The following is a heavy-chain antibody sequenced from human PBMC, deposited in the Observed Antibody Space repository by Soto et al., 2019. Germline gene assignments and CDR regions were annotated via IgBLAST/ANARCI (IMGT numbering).Heavy chain of an antibody. V-gene: IGHV1-18*01. D-gene: IGHD2-15*01. CDR2: ISADNRNT. J-gene: IGHJ5*02. Sequence: ASVKVSCKASGYTFTSYSLTWVRQAPGQGLEWMGWISADNRNTNYAQKLQGRVTMTTDTSTSTAYMELRSLRSDDTAVYYCARGAGGSRQWSNWFDPWGQGTLVT. CDR1: GYTFTSYS. CDR3: ARGAGGSRQWSNWFDP.